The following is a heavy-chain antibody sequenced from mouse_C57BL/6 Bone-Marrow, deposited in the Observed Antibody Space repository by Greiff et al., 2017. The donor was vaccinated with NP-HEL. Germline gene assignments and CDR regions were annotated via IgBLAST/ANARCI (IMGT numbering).Heavy chain of an antibody. D-gene: IGHD1-3*01. CDR1: GFSLTSYG. CDR2: IWSGGST. V-gene: IGHV2-2*01. Sequence: VQLQQSGPGLVQPSQSLSITCTVSGFSLTSYGVHWVRQSPGKGLEWLGVIWSGGSTDYNAAFISRLSISKDNSKSQVFFKMNRLQAEDTAIYYGARNEWRRLGWAYWGQGTLVTVSA. J-gene: IGHJ3*01. CDR3: ARNEWRRLGWAY.